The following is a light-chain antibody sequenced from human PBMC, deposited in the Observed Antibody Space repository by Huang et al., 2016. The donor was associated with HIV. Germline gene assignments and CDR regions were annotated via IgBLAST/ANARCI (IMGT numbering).Light chain of an antibody. CDR3: QQSYSCRMYT. V-gene: IGKV1-39*01. CDR1: QSISHY. CDR2: GSS. J-gene: IGKJ2*01. Sequence: DIQMTQSPSSLSASVGDRVTISCRANQSISHYLSWYQKKPGKPPQLLISGSSNLQSGGPSRFRGSGSGTDFTLTNSDLQPEDFATYYCQQSYSCRMYTFGQGTKLDVK.